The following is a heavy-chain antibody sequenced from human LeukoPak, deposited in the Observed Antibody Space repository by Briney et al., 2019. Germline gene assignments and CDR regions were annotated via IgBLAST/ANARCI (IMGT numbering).Heavy chain of an antibody. V-gene: IGHV4-31*03. J-gene: IGHJ4*02. CDR2: IYYSGST. CDR3: AVTEQSGSYTQFDY. Sequence: SETLSLTCTVSGGSISSGGYYWSWIRQHPGKGLEWIGCIYYSGSTYYNPSLKSRVTISVDTSKNQFSLKLSSVTAADTAVYYCAVTEQSGSYTQFDYWGQGTLVTVSS. D-gene: IGHD1-26*01. CDR1: GGSISSGGYY.